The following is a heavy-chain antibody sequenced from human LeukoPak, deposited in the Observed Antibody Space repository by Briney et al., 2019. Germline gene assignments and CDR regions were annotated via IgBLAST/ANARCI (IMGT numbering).Heavy chain of an antibody. J-gene: IGHJ6*03. Sequence: ASVKVSCKASGYSFTSHHMHWVRQAPGQGLEWMGIINPSGGSTSYAQKFQGRVTMTRDMSTSTVYMELSSLRSEDTAVYYCARGPNVLLWFGESTYYYYMDVWGKGTTVTVSS. CDR3: ARGPNVLLWFGESTYYYYMDV. D-gene: IGHD3-10*01. CDR2: INPSGGST. V-gene: IGHV1-46*01. CDR1: GYSFTSHH.